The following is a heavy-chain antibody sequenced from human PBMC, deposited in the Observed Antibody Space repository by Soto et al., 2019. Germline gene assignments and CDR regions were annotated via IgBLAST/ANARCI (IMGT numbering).Heavy chain of an antibody. CDR2: IWYDGSNK. CDR3: ARDVIAAAGYYYGMDV. Sequence: GGSLRLSCAASGFTFSRYGMHWVRQAPGKGLEWVAVIWYDGSNKYYADSVKGRFTISRDNSKNTLYLQMNSLRAEDTAVYYCARDVIAAAGYYYGMDVWGQGTTVNVSS. D-gene: IGHD6-13*01. J-gene: IGHJ6*02. CDR1: GFTFSRYG. V-gene: IGHV3-33*01.